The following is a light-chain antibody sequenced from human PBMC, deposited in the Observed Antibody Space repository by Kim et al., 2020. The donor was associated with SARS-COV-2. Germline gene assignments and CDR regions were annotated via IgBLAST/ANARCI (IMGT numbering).Light chain of an antibody. CDR2: GKN. Sequence: ALGQTVRITCQGDSLRTYYTPWFQQKPGQAPIVVFYGKNNRPSGIPDRFSGSSSGNTASLTITATQAGDEADYYCNSRDNNDNVLFGGGTRLTVL. V-gene: IGLV3-19*01. CDR3: NSRDNNDNVL. CDR1: SLRTYY. J-gene: IGLJ2*01.